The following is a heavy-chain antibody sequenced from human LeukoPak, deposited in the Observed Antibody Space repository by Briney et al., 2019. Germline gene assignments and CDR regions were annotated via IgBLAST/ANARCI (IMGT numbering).Heavy chain of an antibody. J-gene: IGHJ4*02. V-gene: IGHV1-18*01. D-gene: IGHD2-2*01. CDR1: GYTFTSYG. CDR3: ARDCSSTSCSDLDY. CDR2: ISAYNGNT. Sequence: GASVKASCKASGYTFTSYGISWVRQAPGQGLEWMGWISAYNGNTNYAQKLQGRVTMTTDTSTSTAYMELRSLRSDDTAVYYCARDCSSTSCSDLDYWGQGTLVTVSS.